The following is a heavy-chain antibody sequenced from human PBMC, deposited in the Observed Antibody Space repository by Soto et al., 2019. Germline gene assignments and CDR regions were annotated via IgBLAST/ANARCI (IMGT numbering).Heavy chain of an antibody. CDR3: AHRPYNGGSRPFDF. CDR1: GFSLTTTGVV. V-gene: IGHV2-5*02. D-gene: IGHD2-8*01. J-gene: IGHJ4*02. Sequence: SGPTLENPTHTLTLACTFSGFSLTTTGVVVAWIRQPPVKALEWLALIYWDDGKRYSPSPSLKNRLTITKDTSKNQVVLTMANMDPMDTATYYCAHRPYNGGSRPFDFWGQGTLVTVSS. CDR2: IYWDDGK.